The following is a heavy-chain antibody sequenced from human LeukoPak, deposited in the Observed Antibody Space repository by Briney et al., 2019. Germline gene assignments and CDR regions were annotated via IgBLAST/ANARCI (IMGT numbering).Heavy chain of an antibody. J-gene: IGHJ5*02. Sequence: GGSLRLSCAASGFTFDDYAMHWVRQAPGKGLEWVSGISWNSGSIGYADSVKGRFTISRDNAKNSLYLQMNSLRAEDKAVYYCARDRENWSDPWGQGTLVTVSS. CDR1: GFTFDDYA. CDR2: ISWNSGSI. D-gene: IGHD1-26*01. CDR3: ARDRENWSDP. V-gene: IGHV3-9*01.